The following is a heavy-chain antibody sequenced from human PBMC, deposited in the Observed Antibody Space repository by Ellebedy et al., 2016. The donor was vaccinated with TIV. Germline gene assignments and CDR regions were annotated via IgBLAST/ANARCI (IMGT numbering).Heavy chain of an antibody. V-gene: IGHV1-69*13. Sequence: SVKVSXXTSGGNFMKYAVSWVRQAPGQGPECMGGIIPLFGTANYAQKKFQDRVTITADESTSTVYMEMRSLRSEDTAVYYCARHLQQYDKSGYLGYWGQGTLVTVS. J-gene: IGHJ4*02. D-gene: IGHD3-22*01. CDR3: ARHLQQYDKSGYLGY. CDR1: GGNFMKYA. CDR2: IIPLFGTA.